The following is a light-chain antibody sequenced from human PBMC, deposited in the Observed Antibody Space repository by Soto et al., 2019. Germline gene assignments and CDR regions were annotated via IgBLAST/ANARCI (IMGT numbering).Light chain of an antibody. CDR3: GTWDTSLSAGV. Sequence: QSVLTQPPSVSAAPGQKVTISCSGSSSNIGNNYVSWYQQLPGTAPKLLIYDNNKRPSGIPDRFSGSKFGTSVTLGITALQTGDEADYYCGTWDTSLSAGVFGGGTKLTVL. J-gene: IGLJ3*02. CDR2: DNN. V-gene: IGLV1-51*01. CDR1: SSNIGNNY.